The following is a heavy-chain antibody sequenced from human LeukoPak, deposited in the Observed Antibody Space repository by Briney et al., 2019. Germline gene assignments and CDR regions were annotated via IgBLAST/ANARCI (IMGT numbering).Heavy chain of an antibody. D-gene: IGHD2-2*01. CDR3: AGGRGTSSDYYYYGMDV. J-gene: IGHJ6*02. Sequence: PGGSLRLSCAASGFTFSSYAMTWVRQAPGKGLEWVSGISGSGGTTYYAGSVKGRFTISRDNSKNTLYLQMNSLRAEDTAVYYCAGGRGTSSDYYYYGMDVWGQGTTVTVSS. CDR1: GFTFSSYA. CDR2: ISGSGGTT. V-gene: IGHV3-23*01.